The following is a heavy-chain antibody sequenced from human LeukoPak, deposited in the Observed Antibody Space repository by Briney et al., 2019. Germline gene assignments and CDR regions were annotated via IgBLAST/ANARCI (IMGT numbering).Heavy chain of an antibody. CDR1: GFTFSYYA. CDR2: ISGSGRST. V-gene: IGHV3-23*01. J-gene: IGHJ6*02. CDR3: AKDKGDYDSESPFGMDV. D-gene: IGHD3-10*01. Sequence: PGGSLRLSCAASGFTFSYYAMSWVRQAPGKGLEWVSAISGSGRSTYYAVSVKGRFTISRDNSKNTLYLQTNSLRAEDTAVYYCAKDKGDYDSESPFGMDVWGQGTTVTVSS.